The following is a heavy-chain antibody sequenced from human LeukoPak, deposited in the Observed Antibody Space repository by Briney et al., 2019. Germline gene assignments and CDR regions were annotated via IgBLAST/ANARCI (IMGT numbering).Heavy chain of an antibody. D-gene: IGHD6-6*01. CDR3: ARAYSSSSVCWFDP. J-gene: IGHJ5*02. CDR1: GHSDSTNSTT. CDR2: TYYRPKWYN. V-gene: IGHV6-1*01. Sequence: SQTLSLTCAISGHSDSTNSTTWTSIRQSPSRGLEWLGRTYYRPKWYNDYAVSVKSRMTINPDTSKNQSSLHLNSVTPEDTAVYYCARAYSSSSVCWFDPWGQGTLVTVSS.